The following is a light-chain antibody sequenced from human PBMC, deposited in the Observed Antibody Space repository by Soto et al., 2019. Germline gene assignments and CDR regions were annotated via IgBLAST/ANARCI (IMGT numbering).Light chain of an antibody. CDR3: QRYGSSPPFT. Sequence: EIVLTQSPGTLSLSPGERATLSCRASQRVSSSYSAWYQQKPGQAPRLLIYGASSRATGIPDRCSGSGSGTDFSLTISRLEPEDFAVYFCQRYGSSPPFTFGQGTKVEI. CDR1: QRVSSSY. V-gene: IGKV3-20*01. J-gene: IGKJ2*01. CDR2: GAS.